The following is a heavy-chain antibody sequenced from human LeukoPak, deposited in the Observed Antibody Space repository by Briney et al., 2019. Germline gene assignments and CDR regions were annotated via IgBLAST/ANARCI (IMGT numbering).Heavy chain of an antibody. D-gene: IGHD2-15*01. Sequence: SETLSLTCTVSGGSIVSYYWSWIRQPAGKGLEWIGRIYTSGSTNYNPSLKSRVTISVDTSNNKFSLKLTSLTAADTAVYYCVRHLSAGRPAFDIWGQGTMVTVSS. CDR2: IYTSGST. CDR1: GGSIVSYY. V-gene: IGHV4-4*07. J-gene: IGHJ3*02. CDR3: VRHLSAGRPAFDI.